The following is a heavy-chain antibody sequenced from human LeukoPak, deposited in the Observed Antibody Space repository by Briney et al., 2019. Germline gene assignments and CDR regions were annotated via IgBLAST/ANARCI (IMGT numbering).Heavy chain of an antibody. V-gene: IGHV4-59*01. D-gene: IGHD3-22*01. J-gene: IGHJ2*01. Sequence: SETLSLTCTVSGGSISSYYWSWIRQPPGKGLEWIGYIYYSGTTNYNPSLKSRVTISVDTSKNQFSLELSSVTAADTAVYYCARDSSGYSGAWYFDLWGRGTLVTVSS. CDR2: IYYSGTT. CDR3: ARDSSGYSGAWYFDL. CDR1: GGSISSYY.